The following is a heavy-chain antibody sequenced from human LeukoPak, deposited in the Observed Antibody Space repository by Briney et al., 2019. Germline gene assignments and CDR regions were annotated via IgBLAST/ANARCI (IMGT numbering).Heavy chain of an antibody. Sequence: ASVKVSCKASGGTFSSYAISWVRQAPGQGLEWMGGIIPIFGTANYAQKFQGRVTVTTDESTNTAYMELSSLRPEDTAMYYCARDRGERDSSWSLPAHGFDIWGQGTMVTVSS. CDR3: ARDRGERDSSWSLPAHGFDI. CDR2: IIPIFGTA. D-gene: IGHD6-13*01. CDR1: GGTFSSYA. V-gene: IGHV1-69*05. J-gene: IGHJ3*02.